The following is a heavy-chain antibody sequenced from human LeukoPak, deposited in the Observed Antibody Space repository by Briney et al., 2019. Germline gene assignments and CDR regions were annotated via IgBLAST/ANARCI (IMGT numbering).Heavy chain of an antibody. CDR1: GYTFTSYG. CDR3: ARDLGEILAAVGTPRFQH. CDR2: ISAYNGNT. D-gene: IGHD6-13*01. Sequence: GASVKVSCKASGYTFTSYGISWVRQAPGQGLEWMGWISAYNGNTNYAQKLQGRVTMTTDTSTSTAYMELRSLRSDDTAVYYCARDLGEILAAVGTPRFQHWGQGTLVTVSS. V-gene: IGHV1-18*01. J-gene: IGHJ1*01.